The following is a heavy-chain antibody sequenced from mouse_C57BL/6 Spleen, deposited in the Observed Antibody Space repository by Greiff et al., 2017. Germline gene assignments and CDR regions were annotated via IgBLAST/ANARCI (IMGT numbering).Heavy chain of an antibody. CDR1: GFNIKDDY. CDR2: IDPENGDT. CDR3: AIYYYGSPYFDY. Sequence: AQLQQSGAELVRPGASVKLSCTASGFNIKDDYMHWVKQRPEQGLEWIGWIDPENGDTEYASKFQGKATITADTSSNTAYLQLSSLTSEDTAVYYCAIYYYGSPYFDYWGQGTTLTVSS. D-gene: IGHD1-1*01. V-gene: IGHV14-4*01. J-gene: IGHJ2*01.